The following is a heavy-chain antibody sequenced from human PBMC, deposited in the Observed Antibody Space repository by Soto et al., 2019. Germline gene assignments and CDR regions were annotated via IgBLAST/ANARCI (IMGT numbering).Heavy chain of an antibody. D-gene: IGHD4-17*01. J-gene: IGHJ5*02. CDR1: GGSVSSGSYS. Sequence: SETLSLTCTVSGGSVSSGSYSWSWIRQPPGKGLEWIGYIYHSGSTYYNPSLKSRVTISVDRSKNQFSLKLSSVTAADTAVYYCARGHPTAFDPWGQGTLVTVSS. CDR3: ARGHPTAFDP. CDR2: IYHSGST. V-gene: IGHV4-30-2*01.